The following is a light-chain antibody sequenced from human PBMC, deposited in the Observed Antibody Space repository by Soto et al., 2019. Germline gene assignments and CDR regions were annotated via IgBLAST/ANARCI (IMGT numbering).Light chain of an antibody. CDR1: QTVTKNF. CDR2: DVS. V-gene: IGKV3-20*01. CDR3: QQYSSSPFT. J-gene: IGKJ2*01. Sequence: EIVLTQSPGTLSLSPGERATLSCRASQTVTKNFLIWYQQKPGQAPRPLIYDVSNRAPGLPDRFRGSGSGTDFTLTISRLEPEDFAVYCWQQYSSSPFTFGQGNNVEI.